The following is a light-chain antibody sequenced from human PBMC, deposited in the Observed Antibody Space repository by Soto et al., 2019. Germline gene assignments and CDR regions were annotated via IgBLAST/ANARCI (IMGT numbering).Light chain of an antibody. CDR3: QQYGTSIQT. J-gene: IGKJ1*01. V-gene: IGKV3-20*01. CDR2: GAS. CDR1: QSVGSNY. Sequence: ENFLTQSPGTLSLSPGESATLCCRASQSVGSNYLAWYQQRPGQPPNLLIFGASHRAPDIPDRFSGSGSGTDFTLTISRLEPEDFAVYYCQQYGTSIQTFGQGTKVDIK.